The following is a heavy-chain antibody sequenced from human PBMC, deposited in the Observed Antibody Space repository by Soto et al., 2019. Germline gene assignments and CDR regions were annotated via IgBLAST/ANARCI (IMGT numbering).Heavy chain of an antibody. J-gene: IGHJ4*02. CDR2: IYYSGST. V-gene: IGHV4-31*03. CDR3: ARGLIYSSSWYY. CDR1: GGSISSGGYY. D-gene: IGHD6-13*01. Sequence: SETLSLTCTVSGGSISSGGYYWSWIRQHPGKGLEWIGYIYYSGSTYYNPSLKSRVTISVDTSKNQFSLKLSSVTAADTAVYYCARGLIYSSSWYYWGQGTLVTVSS.